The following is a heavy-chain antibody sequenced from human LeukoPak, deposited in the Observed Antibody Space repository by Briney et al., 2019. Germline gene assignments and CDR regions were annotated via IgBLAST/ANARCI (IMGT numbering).Heavy chain of an antibody. CDR2: MNPNSGNT. J-gene: IGHJ6*03. V-gene: IGHV1-8*01. CDR3: AGAPEWGKSSYYYYMDV. Sequence: ASVKVSCKTSGYTFTSYDINWVRQATGQGLEWMGWMNPNSGNTGYAQKLQGRVTMTRNTSISTAYMELSSLRSEDTAVYYCAGAPEWGKSSYYYYMDVWGKGTTVTVSS. CDR1: GYTFTSYD. D-gene: IGHD1-26*01.